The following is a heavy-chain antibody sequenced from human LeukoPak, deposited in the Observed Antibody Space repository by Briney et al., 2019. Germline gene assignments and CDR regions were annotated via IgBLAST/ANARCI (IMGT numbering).Heavy chain of an antibody. CDR1: GFTFSSYA. D-gene: IGHD3-22*01. V-gene: IGHV3-23*01. J-gene: IGHJ4*02. Sequence: GGSLRLSCAASGFTFSSYAMNWVRQAPGRGLEWVSGFSGSGGTTYYADSVKGRFTISRDNSKNTLYLQMNSLRAEDTAVYYCAKGVDDSSGYPSDYWGQGTLVTVSS. CDR3: AKGVDDSSGYPSDY. CDR2: FSGSGGTT.